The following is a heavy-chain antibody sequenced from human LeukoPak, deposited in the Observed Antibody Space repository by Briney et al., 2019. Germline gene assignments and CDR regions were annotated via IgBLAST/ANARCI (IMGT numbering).Heavy chain of an antibody. CDR1: GFTFSSYA. D-gene: IGHD4-17*01. J-gene: IGHJ4*02. Sequence: PGGSLRLSCTPSGFTFSSYAMNWVRQAPGKGLEWVSGIGAGGTFTYYADSVKGRFTISRDNSKNTLYLHMNSLRGEDTAVYYCANEPTRDYVVGYFDYWGQGILVTVSS. CDR2: IGAGGTFT. V-gene: IGHV3-23*01. CDR3: ANEPTRDYVVGYFDY.